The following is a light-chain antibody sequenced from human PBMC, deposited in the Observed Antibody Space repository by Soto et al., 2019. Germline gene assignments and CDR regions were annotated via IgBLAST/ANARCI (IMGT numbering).Light chain of an antibody. CDR2: GTS. J-gene: IGKJ4*01. Sequence: EVVLTQSPGTLSLSPGEGATLSCRASQSVGGSNLAWYQQKPDQAPRLLLYGTSGRATGIPDRFIGSGSGTDFTLTISRLEPEDFAVYYCQQYESSPVTFGGGTKVEIK. CDR1: QSVGGSN. V-gene: IGKV3-20*01. CDR3: QQYESSPVT.